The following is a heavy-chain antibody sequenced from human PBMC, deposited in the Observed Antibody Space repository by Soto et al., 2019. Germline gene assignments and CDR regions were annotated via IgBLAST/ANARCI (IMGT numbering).Heavy chain of an antibody. CDR1: GGSISTYY. J-gene: IGHJ4*02. CDR3: ARDRSDSSANSFYFDY. CDR2: IYYSGST. D-gene: IGHD4-4*01. V-gene: IGHV4-59*01. Sequence: SSETLSLTCTVSGGSISTYYWSWIRQPPGKGLEWIGYIYYSGSTNYNPSLKSRVSISVDTSKNQFSLKLNSVTTADTAVYYCARDRSDSSANSFYFDYWGQGRLVTVSS.